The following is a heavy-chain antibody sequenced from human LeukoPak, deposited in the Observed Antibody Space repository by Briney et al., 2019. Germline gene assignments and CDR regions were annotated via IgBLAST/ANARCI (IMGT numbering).Heavy chain of an antibody. CDR1: GYTLAELS. CDR3: ATGTLQYLEWLFDAYDI. V-gene: IGHV1-24*01. Sequence: ASVKVSCTVSGYTLAELSIQWVRQAPGQGLEWMGGFDPDDEKTINAQRFEDRVTMSEDTSTDTAYMELSSLTSEDTAVYYCATGTLQYLEWLFDAYDIWGQGTMVTVSS. CDR2: FDPDDEKT. J-gene: IGHJ3*02. D-gene: IGHD3-3*01.